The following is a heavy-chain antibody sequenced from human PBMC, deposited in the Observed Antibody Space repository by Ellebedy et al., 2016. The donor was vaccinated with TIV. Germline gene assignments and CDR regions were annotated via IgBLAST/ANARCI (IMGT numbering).Heavy chain of an antibody. D-gene: IGHD3-16*01. J-gene: IGHJ6*02. CDR3: ASALYASYGMDV. V-gene: IGHV1-2*04. CDR2: INPNSGGT. CDR1: GYNFTGHY. Sequence: AASVKVSCKASGYNFTGHYLYWVRQAPGQGLEWMGWINPNSGGTNYAQKFQGWVTMTRDTSISTAYMELSRLRSDDTAVYYSASALYASYGMDVWGQGTTVTVSS.